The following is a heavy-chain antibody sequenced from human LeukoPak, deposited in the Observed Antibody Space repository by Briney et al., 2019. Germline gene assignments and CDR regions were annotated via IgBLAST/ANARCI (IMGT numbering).Heavy chain of an antibody. Sequence: GGSLRLSCAASGFTFSTYGMHWVRQAPGKGLEWLGVIWYDGSTKHYADSVKGRFTISRDNSKDMLYLEMNSLRAEDTAVYYCARTINENRSPLPSNLGQGTLVIVSS. CDR1: GFTFSTYG. CDR2: IWYDGSTK. CDR3: ARTINENRSPLPSN. V-gene: IGHV3-33*01. J-gene: IGHJ4*02. D-gene: IGHD5-24*01.